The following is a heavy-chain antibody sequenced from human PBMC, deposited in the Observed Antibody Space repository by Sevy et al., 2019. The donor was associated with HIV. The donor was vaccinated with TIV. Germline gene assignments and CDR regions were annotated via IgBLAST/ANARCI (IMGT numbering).Heavy chain of an antibody. CDR1: GGSISSSSYY. CDR3: ASSTLYGFYYFDY. CDR2: IYYSGST. D-gene: IGHD3-10*01. Sequence: SETLSLTCTVSGGSISSSSYYWGWIRQPPGQGLEWIGSIYYSGSTYYNPSLKSRVTISVDTSKNQFSLKLSSVTAADTAVYYCASSTLYGFYYFDYWGQGTLVTVFS. V-gene: IGHV4-39*01. J-gene: IGHJ4*02.